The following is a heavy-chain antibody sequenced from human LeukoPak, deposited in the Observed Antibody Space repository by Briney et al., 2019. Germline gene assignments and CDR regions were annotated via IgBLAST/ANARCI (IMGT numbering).Heavy chain of an antibody. CDR2: INPNSGGS. Sequence: ASVKVSCKASGYTFTGYYMHWVRQAPGQGLEWMGWINPNSGGSNYAQKFQGRVTMTRDTSISTAYMELRRLTSDDTAVYYCARAAPPDIVAVSDRFDPWGQGTLVTVSS. CDR3: ARAAPPDIVAVSDRFDP. D-gene: IGHD5-12*01. CDR1: GYTFTGYY. V-gene: IGHV1-2*02. J-gene: IGHJ5*02.